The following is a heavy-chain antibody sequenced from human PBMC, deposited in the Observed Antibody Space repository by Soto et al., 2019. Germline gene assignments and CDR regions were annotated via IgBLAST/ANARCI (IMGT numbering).Heavy chain of an antibody. CDR3: ARLPTGYPNWFDP. D-gene: IGHD3-9*01. CDR1: GASISTNHHN. V-gene: IGHV4-39*01. Sequence: KTSETLSLTCTVSGASISTNHHNWAWVRQPPGKGLEWMGNIHYRGDTYFNPSLGSRLSMSVDTSKNQFSLKLTSVTAADTAVYYCARLPTGYPNWFDPWGQGTQVTVSS. CDR2: IHYRGDT. J-gene: IGHJ5*02.